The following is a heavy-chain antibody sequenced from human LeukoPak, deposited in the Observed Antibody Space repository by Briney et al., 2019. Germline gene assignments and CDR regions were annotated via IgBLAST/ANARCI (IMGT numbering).Heavy chain of an antibody. CDR3: ATAPRILRFLEWLPAPWFDP. Sequence: GASVKASCKASGGTFSSYAISWVRQAPGQGLEWMGGIIPIFGTANYAQKFQGRVTITADGSTSTAYMELSSLRSEDTAVYYCATAPRILRFLEWLPAPWFDPWGQGTLVTVSS. J-gene: IGHJ5*02. CDR1: GGTFSSYA. D-gene: IGHD3-3*01. V-gene: IGHV1-69*13. CDR2: IIPIFGTA.